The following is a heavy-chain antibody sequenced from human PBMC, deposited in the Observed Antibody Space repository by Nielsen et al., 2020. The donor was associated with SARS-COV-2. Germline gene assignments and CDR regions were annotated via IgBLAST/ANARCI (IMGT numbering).Heavy chain of an antibody. D-gene: IGHD3-10*01. CDR2: IYHSGST. CDR1: GYSISSGYY. J-gene: IGHJ6*02. CDR3: ARADHIFGYYYYYGLDV. Sequence: SETLSLTCTVSGYSISSGYYWGWIRQPPGKGLEWIGSIYHSGSTYYNPSLKSRVTISVDTSKNQFSLKLSSVTAADTAVYYCARADHIFGYYYYYGLDVWGQGTTVTVSS. V-gene: IGHV4-38-2*02.